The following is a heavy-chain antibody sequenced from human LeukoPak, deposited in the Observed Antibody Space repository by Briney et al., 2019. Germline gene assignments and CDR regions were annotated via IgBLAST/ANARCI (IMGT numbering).Heavy chain of an antibody. D-gene: IGHD1-14*01. CDR2: SHYSETT. J-gene: IGHJ5*02. CDR3: ARLSGTTWRDWFDA. CDR1: GGSLTYYY. Sequence: PSETLSLTCTVSGGSLTYYYWIWLPQPPGKGLEGIGYSHYSETTNYNPSLKSRVTISVDTSKNQFSLRKTSVTAADTAVYYGARLSGTTWRDWFDAWGQGTLVTVSS. V-gene: IGHV4-59*08.